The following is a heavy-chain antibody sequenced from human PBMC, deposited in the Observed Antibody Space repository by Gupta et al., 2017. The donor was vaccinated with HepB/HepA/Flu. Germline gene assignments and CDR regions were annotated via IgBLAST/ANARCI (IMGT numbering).Heavy chain of an antibody. CDR3: AREGLMAFFDY. Sequence: EVQLVESGGGLVQPGGSLRLSCAASGFTFSPYGLNWVRQAPGKGLEWISYISSDSTTIVYADSIKGRFTISRDNAKSSLFLQINRLRDEDTAVYYCAREGLMAFFDYWGQGILVTVSS. CDR1: GFTFSPYG. D-gene: IGHD2-8*01. J-gene: IGHJ4*02. V-gene: IGHV3-48*02. CDR2: ISSDSTTI.